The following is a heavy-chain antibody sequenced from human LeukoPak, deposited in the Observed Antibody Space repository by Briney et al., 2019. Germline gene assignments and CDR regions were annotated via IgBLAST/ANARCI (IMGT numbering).Heavy chain of an antibody. Sequence: PSETLSLTCTVSGGSISPYYWNWIRQPPGKGLEWIGHILYSGSTTYNPSLKSRVTISIDKSKNQFSLNLTSVPAADTAVYYCARVKMPRDNVYYYYYLDVWGKGTTVTVSS. V-gene: IGHV4-59*01. CDR3: ARVKMPRDNVYYYYYLDV. D-gene: IGHD1-1*01. CDR2: ILYSGST. J-gene: IGHJ6*03. CDR1: GGSISPYY.